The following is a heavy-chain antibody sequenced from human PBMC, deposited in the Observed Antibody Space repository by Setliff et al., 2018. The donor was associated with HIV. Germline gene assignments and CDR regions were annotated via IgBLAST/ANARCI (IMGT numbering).Heavy chain of an antibody. D-gene: IGHD3-22*01. V-gene: IGHV1-8*03. J-gene: IGHJ1*01. CDR2: LNPKSGDT. CDR3: ATPMFPNYHDNSVLID. CDR1: GYTFTSYG. Sequence: ASVKVSCKASGYTFTSYGISWVRQAPGQGLEWMGYLNPKSGDTGSAQRFQDRLTITADTSVSTAYLELGSLRSEDTAVYYCATPMFPNYHDNSVLIDWGQGTPVTVSS.